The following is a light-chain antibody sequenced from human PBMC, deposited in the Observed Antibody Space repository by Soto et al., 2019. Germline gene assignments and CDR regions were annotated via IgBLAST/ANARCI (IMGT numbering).Light chain of an antibody. CDR2: GAS. CDR3: QRYDISPFP. V-gene: IGKV3-20*01. Sequence: ELVLTQSPGTLSLSPGERATLSCRASQSLGSPYLVWYQQKPGQAPRLLIYGASSKATGIPDRFSGSGSGTDFTLTISRLGPGDFALYYCQRYDISPFPFGQGTKLEIK. CDR1: QSLGSPY. J-gene: IGKJ2*01.